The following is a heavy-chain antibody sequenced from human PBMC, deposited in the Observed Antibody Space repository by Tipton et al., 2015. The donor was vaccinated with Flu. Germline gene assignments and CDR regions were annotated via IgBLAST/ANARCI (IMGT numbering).Heavy chain of an antibody. CDR1: GFVFSGSA. CDR3: TRYDPCDGGLDY. CDR2: IRSKIRSYET. V-gene: IGHV3-73*01. J-gene: IGHJ4*02. D-gene: IGHD3-16*01. Sequence: SLRLSCAASGFVFSGSAMHWVRQGSGKGLEWVGRIRSKIRSYETAYAASVNGRFSISRDDSKNTVYLQMNSLKTEDTAVYYCTRYDPCDGGLDYWGQGTLVTVSS.